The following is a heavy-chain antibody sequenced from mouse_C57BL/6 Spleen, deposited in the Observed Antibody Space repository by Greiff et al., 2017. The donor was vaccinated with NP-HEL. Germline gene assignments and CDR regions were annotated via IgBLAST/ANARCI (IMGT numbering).Heavy chain of an antibody. J-gene: IGHJ1*03. CDR3: ASPKAFTTVVAPYFDV. CDR1: GYTFTSYT. D-gene: IGHD1-1*01. Sequence: VKLQESGAELARPGASVKMSCKASGYTFTSYTMHWVKQRPGQGLEWIGYINPSSGYTKYNQKFKDKATLTADKSSSTAYMQLSSLTSEDSAVYYCASPKAFTTVVAPYFDVWGTGTTVTVSS. V-gene: IGHV1-4*01. CDR2: INPSSGYT.